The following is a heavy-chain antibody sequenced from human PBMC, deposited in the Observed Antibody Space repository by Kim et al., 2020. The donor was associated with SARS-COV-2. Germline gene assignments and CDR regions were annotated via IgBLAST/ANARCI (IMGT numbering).Heavy chain of an antibody. CDR3: AAAPDFVWGSYAFDQ. D-gene: IGHD3-16*01. CDR2: IVVDTGNT. CDR1: GSTFTSSA. V-gene: IGHV1-58*02. Sequence: SVKVSCKASGSTFTSSAMQWVRQARGQRLEWIGWIVVDTGNTNYAQKLQERVTISRDMSTSTAYMELSSLRSEDTAVYYCAAAPDFVWGSYAFDQWGQGTLVTVSS. J-gene: IGHJ4*02.